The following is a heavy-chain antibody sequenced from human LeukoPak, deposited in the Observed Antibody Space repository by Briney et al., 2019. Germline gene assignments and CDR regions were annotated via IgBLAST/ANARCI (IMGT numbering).Heavy chain of an antibody. D-gene: IGHD3-22*01. Sequence: ASVKVSCKASGYTFTSYDINWVRQATGQGLEWMGWMNPNSGNTGYAQKFRGRVTMTRNTSISTAYMELSSLRSEDTAVYYCARVITMIGHDAFDIWGQGTMVTVSS. V-gene: IGHV1-8*01. CDR2: MNPNSGNT. CDR1: GYTFTSYD. J-gene: IGHJ3*02. CDR3: ARVITMIGHDAFDI.